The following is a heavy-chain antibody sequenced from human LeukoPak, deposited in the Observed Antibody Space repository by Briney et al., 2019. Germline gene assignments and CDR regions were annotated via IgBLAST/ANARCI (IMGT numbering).Heavy chain of an antibody. V-gene: IGHV3-21*01. CDR1: GVTFGGYS. D-gene: IGHD1-26*01. CDR2: ITATGLHI. Sequence: GVLRLSCAGSGVTFGGYSMNWVRQAPGKGLEWVSAITATGLHIYYADSVKGRFTISRDNAKNSLYLQMDSLRAEDTAVYYCARGGIITSYAFEIWGQGAMVTVSS. CDR3: ARGGIITSYAFEI. J-gene: IGHJ3*02.